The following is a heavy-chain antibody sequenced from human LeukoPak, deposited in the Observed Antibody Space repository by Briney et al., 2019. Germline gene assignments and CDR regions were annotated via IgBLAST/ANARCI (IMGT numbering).Heavy chain of an antibody. Sequence: ASVKVPCKASGYTFTSYGISWVRQAPGQGLEWMGWISAYNGNTNYAQKLQGRVTMTTDTSTSTAYMELRSLRSDDTAVYYCARVYSSSWYVYYFDYWGQGTLVTVSS. CDR2: ISAYNGNT. V-gene: IGHV1-18*01. CDR1: GYTFTSYG. J-gene: IGHJ4*02. CDR3: ARVYSSSWYVYYFDY. D-gene: IGHD6-13*01.